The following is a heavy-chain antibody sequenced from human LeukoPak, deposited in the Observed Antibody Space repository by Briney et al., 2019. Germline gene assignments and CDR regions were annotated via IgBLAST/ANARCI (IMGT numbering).Heavy chain of an antibody. CDR2: ISYDGSNK. CDR1: GFTFSSYA. CDR3: AKGGDYYGSGSYSGVDV. J-gene: IGHJ6*02. V-gene: IGHV3-30-3*01. D-gene: IGHD3-10*01. Sequence: PGGSLRLSCAASGFTFSSYAMHWVRQAPGKGLEWVAVISYDGSNKYYADSVKGRFTISRDNSKNTLYLQMNSLRAEDTAVYYCAKGGDYYGSGSYSGVDVWGQGTTVTVSS.